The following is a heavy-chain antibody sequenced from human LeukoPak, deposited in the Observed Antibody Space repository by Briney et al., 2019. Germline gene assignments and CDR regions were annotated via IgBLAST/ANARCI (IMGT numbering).Heavy chain of an antibody. J-gene: IGHJ3*02. D-gene: IGHD3-22*01. Sequence: GASVKVSCKASGYTFTSYYMHWVRQAPGQGLEWMGIINPSGGSTSYAQKFQGRVTMTRDASTSTVYMELSSLRSEDTAVYYCARGYYYDSSGYYSGGAFDIWGQGTMVTVSS. V-gene: IGHV1-46*01. CDR1: GYTFTSYY. CDR2: INPSGGST. CDR3: ARGYYYDSSGYYSGGAFDI.